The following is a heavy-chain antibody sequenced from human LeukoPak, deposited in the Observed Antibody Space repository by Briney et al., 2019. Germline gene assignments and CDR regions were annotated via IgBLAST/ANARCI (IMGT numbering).Heavy chain of an antibody. Sequence: GASVKVSCKASGYTFTSYGISWVRQAPGQGLEWMGWISAYNGNTNYAQKLQGRVTMTTDTSTSTAYMELRSLRSDDTAVYYCARVTMVRGVIINDYWGQGTLVTVSS. J-gene: IGHJ4*02. V-gene: IGHV1-18*01. CDR2: ISAYNGNT. CDR1: GYTFTSYG. CDR3: ARVTMVRGVIINDY. D-gene: IGHD3-10*01.